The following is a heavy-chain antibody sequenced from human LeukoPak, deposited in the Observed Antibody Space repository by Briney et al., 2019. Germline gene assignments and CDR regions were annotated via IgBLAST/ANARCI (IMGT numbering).Heavy chain of an antibody. V-gene: IGHV3-74*01. J-gene: IGHJ5*02. CDR3: ARGDPNAYYDFWSGYYRTGNWFDP. CDR1: GFTFSSYW. Sequence: GGSLRLSCAASGFTFSSYWMHWVRQAPGKGLVWVSRINSDGSSTSYADSVKGRFTISRDNAKNTLYLQMNSLRAEDTAVYYCARGDPNAYYDFWSGYYRTGNWFDPWGQGTLVTVSS. CDR2: INSDGSST. D-gene: IGHD3-3*01.